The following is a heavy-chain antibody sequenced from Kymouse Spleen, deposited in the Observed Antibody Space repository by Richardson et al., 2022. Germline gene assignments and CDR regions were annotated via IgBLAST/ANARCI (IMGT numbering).Heavy chain of an antibody. CDR3: AKVGEQQLVRDYYYGMDV. CDR1: GFTFDDYA. V-gene: IGHV3-9*01. Sequence: EVQLVESGGGLVQPGRSLRLSCAASGFTFDDYAMHWVRQAPGKGLEWVSGISWNSGSIGYADSVKGRFTISRDNAKNSLYLQMNSLRAEDTALYYCAKVGEQQLVRDYYYGMDVWGQGTTVTVSS. D-gene: IGHD6-13*01. CDR2: ISWNSGSI. J-gene: IGHJ6*02.